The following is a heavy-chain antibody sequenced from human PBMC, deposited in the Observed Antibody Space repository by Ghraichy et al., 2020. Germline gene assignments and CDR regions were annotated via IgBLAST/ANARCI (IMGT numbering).Heavy chain of an antibody. CDR1: GFTFSSYS. V-gene: IGHV3-21*01. CDR2: ISSSSSYI. Sequence: GGSLRLSCAASGFTFSSYSMNWVRQAPGKGLEWVSSISSSSSYIYYADSVKGRFTISRDNAKNSLYLQMNSLRAEDTAVYYCARDRGGYDFWSGYYMGFDYWGQGTLVTVSS. D-gene: IGHD3-3*01. J-gene: IGHJ4*02. CDR3: ARDRGGYDFWSGYYMGFDY.